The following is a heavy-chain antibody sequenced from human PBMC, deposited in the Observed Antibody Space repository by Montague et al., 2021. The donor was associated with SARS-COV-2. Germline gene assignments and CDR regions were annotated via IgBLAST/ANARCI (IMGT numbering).Heavy chain of an antibody. J-gene: IGHJ3*02. D-gene: IGHD1-1*01. Sequence: SETLSLTCAAYGGSFSVYSWSWLRQSPRSGLEWIAEISQSGTAHYNPSLESRVSISIDTSRNQFTLKLSSVTAADTAMYYCAREREVERAARTLVAFDMWGQGTMVTVSS. V-gene: IGHV4-34*01. CDR2: ISQSGTA. CDR3: AREREVERAARTLVAFDM. CDR1: GGSFSVYS.